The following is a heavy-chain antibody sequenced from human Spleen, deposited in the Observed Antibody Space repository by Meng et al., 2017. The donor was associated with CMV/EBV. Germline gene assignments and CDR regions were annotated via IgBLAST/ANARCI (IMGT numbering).Heavy chain of an antibody. CDR1: GDSVSSNSAG. V-gene: IGHV6-1*01. CDR3: ARDSSSLSFFYFGMDV. D-gene: IGHD6-19*01. J-gene: IGHJ6*02. CDR2: AYYRSQWNV. Sequence: LRLSCVISGDSVSSNSAGWNWVRQSPSRGLQWLGRAYYRSQWNVDYAASLKSRITVTPDTSKNQISLQVNSVTPDDTAVYYCARDSSSLSFFYFGMDVWGQGTTVTVTS.